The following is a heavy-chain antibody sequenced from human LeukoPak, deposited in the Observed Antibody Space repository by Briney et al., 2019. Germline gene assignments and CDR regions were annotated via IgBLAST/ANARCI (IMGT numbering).Heavy chain of an antibody. J-gene: IGHJ4*02. V-gene: IGHV4-59*01. D-gene: IGHD3-22*01. Sequence: SETMSLTCTVSGGSISSYYWSLIRKPPGKRLEWVGYFYYSGGTSYNPSLKSRVTISVDTSKNQSSLKLSSVTAADTAMYYCARHLYEYYYDSSGYYLLHFDFWGQGTLVTVSS. CDR2: FYYSGGT. CDR1: GGSISSYY. CDR3: ARHLYEYYYDSSGYYLLHFDF.